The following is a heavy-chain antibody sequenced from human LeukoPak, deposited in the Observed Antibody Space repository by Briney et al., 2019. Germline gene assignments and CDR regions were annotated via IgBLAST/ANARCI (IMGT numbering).Heavy chain of an antibody. CDR2: VHHSGNT. V-gene: IGHV4/OR15-8*02. CDR1: GGSISISDW. Sequence: SETLSLTCDVSGGSISISDWWSWVRQPPGKGLEWIGEVHHSGNTKYNPSLKSRITMSMERSKNQYSLQLSSVIAADTAVYYCATLHTENFDYWGQGTLVTVSS. CDR3: ATLHTENFDY. J-gene: IGHJ4*02.